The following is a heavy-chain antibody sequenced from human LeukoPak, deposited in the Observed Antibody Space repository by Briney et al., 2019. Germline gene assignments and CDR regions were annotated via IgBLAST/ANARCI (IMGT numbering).Heavy chain of an antibody. D-gene: IGHD3-10*01. CDR1: GGSISNYY. V-gene: IGHV4-59*01. J-gene: IGHJ4*02. Sequence: SETLSLTCTVSGGSISNYYWSWIRQPPGKGLEWIGYISYSGSPTYNPSLRSRVTISVDTSKNQFSLKVTSVTAADTAVYYCARLGAGTMVRGVISYWGQGTLVTVSS. CDR3: ARLGAGTMVRGVISY. CDR2: ISYSGSP.